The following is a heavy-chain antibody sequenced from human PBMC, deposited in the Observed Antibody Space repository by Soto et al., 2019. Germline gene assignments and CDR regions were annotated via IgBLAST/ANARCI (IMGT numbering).Heavy chain of an antibody. J-gene: IGHJ4*02. CDR3: FRGGVTSRTFDY. Sequence: GESLKISCKASGYIIKNYWIGWVRQMPGQGLEWMGIIFPDDSDTRYSPSFQGHVTISVDKSISTAYVQWSSLKASDSAIYYCFRGGVTSRTFDYWGQATLVTV. CDR2: IFPDDSDT. D-gene: IGHD3-16*01. V-gene: IGHV5-51*01. CDR1: GYIIKNYW.